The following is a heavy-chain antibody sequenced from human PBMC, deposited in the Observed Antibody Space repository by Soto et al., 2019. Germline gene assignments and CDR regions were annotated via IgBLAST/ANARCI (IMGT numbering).Heavy chain of an antibody. J-gene: IGHJ6*02. Sequence: TSETLSLTCTVYGGSFSAYYWTWIRQSPGKGLEWIGAINQSGSTTYNPSLRSRVTISVDTSKNQLSLCLSSVTAADTAVYYCAKLKNHYYYGLDVWGQGTTVTVSS. CDR2: INQSGST. CDR3: AKLKNHYYYGLDV. CDR1: GGSFSAYY. V-gene: IGHV4-34*01.